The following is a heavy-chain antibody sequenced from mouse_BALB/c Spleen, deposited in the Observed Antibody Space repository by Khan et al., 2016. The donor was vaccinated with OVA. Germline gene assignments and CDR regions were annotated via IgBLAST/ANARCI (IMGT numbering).Heavy chain of an antibody. CDR3: ARGNWAY. J-gene: IGHJ2*01. CDR1: GFTFSSFG. CDR2: INSGSSTI. V-gene: IGHV5-17*02. D-gene: IGHD4-1*01. Sequence: EVELVESGGGLVQPGGSRKLSCAASGFTFSSFGMHWVRQAPEKGLEWVAYINSGSSTIYYADQVKGRFTISRDNPKNTLFLQMTSLRSEDTAMYYCARGNWAYWGQGTTLTVSS.